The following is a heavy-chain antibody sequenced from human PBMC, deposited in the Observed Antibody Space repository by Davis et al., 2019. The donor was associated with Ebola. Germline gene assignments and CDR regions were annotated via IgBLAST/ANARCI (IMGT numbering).Heavy chain of an antibody. CDR3: AREASLNWGSFEY. CDR2: INPSSGST. Sequence: ASVKVSCKASGYTFGTYYMHWVRQAPGQGPEWMGIINPSSGSTSYAQQFQGRVTMTRDTSTSAVYMELSSLRSEDTAVYYCAREASLNWGSFEYWGQGTLVTVSS. J-gene: IGHJ4*02. CDR1: GYTFGTYY. V-gene: IGHV1-46*01. D-gene: IGHD7-27*01.